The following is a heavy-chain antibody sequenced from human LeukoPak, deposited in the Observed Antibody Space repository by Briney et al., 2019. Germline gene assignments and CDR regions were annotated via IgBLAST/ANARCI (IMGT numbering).Heavy chain of an antibody. D-gene: IGHD3-10*01. CDR3: AKDRDPYDYGSGSYYNGVFDY. CDR2: VSNRGGST. V-gene: IGHV3-23*01. CDR1: GFTFSDYH. J-gene: IGHJ4*02. Sequence: GGSLRLSCAGSGFTFSDYHMSWIRQAPGKGLEWVSAVSNRGGSTYYADSVKGRFTISRDNSKNTLYLQMNSLRAEDTAVYYCAKDRDPYDYGSGSYYNGVFDYWGQGTLVTVSS.